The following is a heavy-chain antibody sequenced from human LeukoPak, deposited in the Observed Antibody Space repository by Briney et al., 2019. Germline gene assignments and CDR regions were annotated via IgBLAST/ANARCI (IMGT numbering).Heavy chain of an antibody. J-gene: IGHJ4*02. CDR2: MNPKSGDT. D-gene: IGHD6-19*01. Sequence: GASVKVSCKTSGYIFIDYEISWVRQAPGQGLEWMGWMNPKSGDTGYEQKFQGRITITRDSSISTVYMELSSLRSEDAALYYCARSKSVAGSFDYWGQGTLVTVSS. V-gene: IGHV1-8*02. CDR1: GYIFIDYE. CDR3: ARSKSVAGSFDY.